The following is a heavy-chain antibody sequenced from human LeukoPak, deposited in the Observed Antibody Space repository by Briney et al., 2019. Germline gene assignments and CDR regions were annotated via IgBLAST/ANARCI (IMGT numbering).Heavy chain of an antibody. V-gene: IGHV4-4*07. Sequence: SETLSLTCTVSGGSISSYYWSWIRQPAGKGLEWIGRIYTSGSTNYNPSLKSRVTMSVDTSKNQFSLKLSSVTAADTAVYYCARGARRITMIVVAYGNDAFDIWGQGTMVTVSS. CDR1: GGSISSYY. D-gene: IGHD3-22*01. J-gene: IGHJ3*02. CDR3: ARGARRITMIVVAYGNDAFDI. CDR2: IYTSGST.